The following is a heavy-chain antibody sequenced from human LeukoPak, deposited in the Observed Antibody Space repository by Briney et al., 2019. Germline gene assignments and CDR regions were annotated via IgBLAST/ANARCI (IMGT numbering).Heavy chain of an antibody. Sequence: PGGSLRLSCAASGFTFDDYAMHWVRQAPGKGLEWVSGISWNSGSIGYADSVKGRFTISRDNAKNSLYLQMNSLRAEDTALYYCAKDSEQQLVPAYFDYWGQGTLVTVSS. D-gene: IGHD6-13*01. V-gene: IGHV3-9*01. CDR2: ISWNSGSI. CDR1: GFTFDDYA. J-gene: IGHJ4*02. CDR3: AKDSEQQLVPAYFDY.